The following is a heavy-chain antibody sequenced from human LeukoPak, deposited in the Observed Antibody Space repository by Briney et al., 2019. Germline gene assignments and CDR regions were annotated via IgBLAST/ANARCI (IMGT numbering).Heavy chain of an antibody. D-gene: IGHD5-12*01. J-gene: IGHJ4*02. CDR1: GFTFSSYS. CDR3: ARGMNVATIDFDY. V-gene: IGHV3-48*04. CDR2: ISSSSSSTI. Sequence: GGSLRLSCAASGFTFSSYSMNWVRQAPGKGLEWVSYISSSSSSTIYYADSVKGRFTISRDNAKNSLYLQMNSLRAEDTAVYYCARGMNVATIDFDYWGQGTLVTVSS.